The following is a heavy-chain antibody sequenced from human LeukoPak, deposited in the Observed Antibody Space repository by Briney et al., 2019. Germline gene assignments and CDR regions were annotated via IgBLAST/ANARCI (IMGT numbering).Heavy chain of an antibody. CDR3: ARVRYNSGWYLGSANFDY. V-gene: IGHV4-34*01. CDR1: GGSFSGYY. J-gene: IGHJ4*02. Sequence: SETLSLTCAVYGGSFSGYYWSWIRQPPGKGLEWIGEINHSGSTNYNPSLKSRVTISVDTSKNQFSLKLSSVTAADTAVYYCARVRYNSGWYLGSANFDYWGQGTLVTVSS. CDR2: INHSGST. D-gene: IGHD6-19*01.